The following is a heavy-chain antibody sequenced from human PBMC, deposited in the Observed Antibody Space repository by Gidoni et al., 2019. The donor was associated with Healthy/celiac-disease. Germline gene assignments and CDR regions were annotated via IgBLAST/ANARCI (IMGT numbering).Heavy chain of an antibody. CDR3: AKEGSGLEFDY. J-gene: IGHJ4*02. V-gene: IGHV3-30*18. Sequence: QVQLVESGGGVVQPGRSLRLSCAASGFTFSSYGMHWVRQAPGKGLEWVAVISYDGSNKYYADSVKGRFTISRDNSKNTLYLQMNSLRAEDTAVYYCAKEGSGLEFDYWGQGTLVTVSS. CDR1: GFTFSSYG. CDR2: ISYDGSNK. D-gene: IGHD2-15*01.